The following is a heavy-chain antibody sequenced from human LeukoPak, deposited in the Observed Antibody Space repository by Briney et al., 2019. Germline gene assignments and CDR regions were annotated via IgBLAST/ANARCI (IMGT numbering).Heavy chain of an antibody. J-gene: IGHJ1*01. V-gene: IGHV4-34*01. CDR3: ASGMIPFQE. CDR1: GGSFSGHY. CDR2: INHSGST. Sequence: SETLSLTCAVYGGSFSGHYWSWVRQPPGKGLEWIGEINHSGSTNYNPSLKSRVSISVDTSKNQFSLKVSSVTAADTAVYYCASGMIPFQEWGQGTLVIV. D-gene: IGHD3-22*01.